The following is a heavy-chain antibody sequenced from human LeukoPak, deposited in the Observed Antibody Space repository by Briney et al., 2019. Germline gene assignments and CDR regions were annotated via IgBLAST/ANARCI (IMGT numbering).Heavy chain of an antibody. CDR3: ARVGGGYSYVGRWGDWFDP. CDR1: GGTFSSYA. V-gene: IGHV1-69*05. D-gene: IGHD5-18*01. J-gene: IGHJ5*02. CDR2: IIPIFGTA. Sequence: SVKVSCKASGGTFSSYAISWVRQAPGQGLEWMGGIIPIFGTANYAQKFQGRVTITTDESTSTAYMELSSLRSEDTAVYYCARVGGGYSYVGRWGDWFDPWGQGTLVTVSS.